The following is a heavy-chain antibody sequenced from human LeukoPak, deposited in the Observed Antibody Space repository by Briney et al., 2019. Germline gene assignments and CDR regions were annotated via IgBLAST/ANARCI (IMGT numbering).Heavy chain of an antibody. J-gene: IGHJ4*02. D-gene: IGHD5-12*01. CDR1: RFSLSSYN. V-gene: IGHV3-49*04. CDR3: TRDHHIVATIFYPYPYYFDY. Sequence: PGGSLRLSCSASRFSLSSYNMHWVRQAPGKGLEWVGFIRSKAYGGTTEYAASVKGRFTISRDDSKSIAYLQMNSLKTEDTAVYYCTRDHHIVATIFYPYPYYFDYWGQGTLVTVSS. CDR2: IRSKAYGGTT.